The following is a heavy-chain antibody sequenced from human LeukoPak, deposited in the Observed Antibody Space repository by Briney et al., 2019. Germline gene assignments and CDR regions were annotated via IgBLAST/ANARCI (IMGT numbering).Heavy chain of an antibody. Sequence: ASVKVSCTASGYTFTGYYMHWVRQAPGQGLEWMVWINPNSGGTNYAQKFQGRVTMTRDTSISTAYMELSRLRSDDTAVYYCASSGYCSSTSCYGGYYYYMDVWGKGTTVTISS. J-gene: IGHJ6*03. D-gene: IGHD2-2*01. CDR1: GYTFTGYY. V-gene: IGHV1-2*02. CDR2: INPNSGGT. CDR3: ASSGYCSSTSCYGGYYYYMDV.